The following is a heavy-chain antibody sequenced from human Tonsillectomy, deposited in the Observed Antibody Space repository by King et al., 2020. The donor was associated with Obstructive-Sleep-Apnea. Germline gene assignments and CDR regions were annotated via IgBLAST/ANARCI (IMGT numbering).Heavy chain of an antibody. Sequence: QLQESAPGLVKASGTLSLTCAVSGASISSSHWWNWVRQPPGKGLEWIGEVYHSGSTHYNSSLKSRVTILVDKSKNQFSLRLTSVTAADTAMYYCARASSTLEYKNYLDYWGRGTLVTDSS. CDR2: VYHSGST. D-gene: IGHD1-1*01. CDR3: ARASSTLEYKNYLDY. J-gene: IGHJ4*02. CDR1: GASISSSHW. V-gene: IGHV4-4*02.